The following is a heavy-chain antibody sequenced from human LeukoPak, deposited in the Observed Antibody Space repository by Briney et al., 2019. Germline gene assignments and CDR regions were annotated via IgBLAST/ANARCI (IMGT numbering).Heavy chain of an antibody. V-gene: IGHV4-59*01. CDR3: ARVRGSSSWSYYYYGMDV. Sequence: PSETLSLTCAVYGGSFSSYYWSWIRQPPGKGLEWIGYIYYSGSTNYNPSLKSRVTISVDTSKNQFSLKLSSVTAADTAVYYCARVRGSSSWSYYYYGMDVWGQGTTVTVSS. D-gene: IGHD6-13*01. CDR2: IYYSGST. CDR1: GGSFSSYY. J-gene: IGHJ6*02.